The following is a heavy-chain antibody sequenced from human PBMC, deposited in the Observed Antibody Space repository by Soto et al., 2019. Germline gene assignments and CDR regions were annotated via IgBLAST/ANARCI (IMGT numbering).Heavy chain of an antibody. V-gene: IGHV1-69*02. CDR1: GGTFGSYT. D-gene: IGHD2-15*01. J-gene: IGHJ4*02. Sequence: GASVKVSCKASGGTFGSYTSSWVRQAPGQGLEWMGRIIPILGIANYAQKFQGRVTITRDTSASTAYMELSSLRSEDTAVYYCARGPGGPDGPGDYWGQGTLVTVSS. CDR3: ARGPGGPDGPGDY. CDR2: IIPILGIA.